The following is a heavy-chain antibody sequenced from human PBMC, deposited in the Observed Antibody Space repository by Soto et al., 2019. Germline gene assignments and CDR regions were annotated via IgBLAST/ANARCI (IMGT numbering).Heavy chain of an antibody. J-gene: IGHJ5*02. Sequence: ASVKVSCKASGYTFTGYYMHWVRQAPGQGLEWMGWINPNSGGTNYAQKFQGWVTMTRDTSISTAYMELSRLRSDDTAVYYCAREGGGSANWFDPWGQGTLVTVSS. D-gene: IGHD2-15*01. CDR2: INPNSGGT. V-gene: IGHV1-2*04. CDR3: AREGGGSANWFDP. CDR1: GYTFTGYY.